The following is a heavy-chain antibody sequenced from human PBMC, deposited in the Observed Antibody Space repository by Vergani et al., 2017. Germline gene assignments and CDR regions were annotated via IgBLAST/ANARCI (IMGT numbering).Heavy chain of an antibody. Sequence: EVQLLESGGDLVQPGGSLRLSCAASGFTFNHYAMNWVRQAPGKGLEWVSGISGSGGSTYYVGSVKGRFTISRDSSKNTLYLQMNSLSAGDTAVYYCAKANPRNSGYDYLYYDHAMAVWGQGTTVTVSS. D-gene: IGHD5-12*01. V-gene: IGHV3-23*01. CDR3: AKANPRNSGYDYLYYDHAMAV. J-gene: IGHJ6*02. CDR2: ISGSGGST. CDR1: GFTFNHYA.